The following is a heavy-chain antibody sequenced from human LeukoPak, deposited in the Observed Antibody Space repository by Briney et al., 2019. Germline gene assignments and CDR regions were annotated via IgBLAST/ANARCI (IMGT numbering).Heavy chain of an antibody. CDR1: GFIFSSYW. J-gene: IGHJ3*02. CDR2: IKRDVIHK. D-gene: IGHD6-13*01. Sequence: PGGSLRLSCAASGFIFSSYWMNWVRQAPGKGLEGVANIKRDVIHKYYVDSVTAPFTISRDNAKNSLYLQMNSLRAEDTAVYYCARDWQWQQLDGDAFDIWGQGTMVTVSS. CDR3: ARDWQWQQLDGDAFDI. V-gene: IGHV3-7*04.